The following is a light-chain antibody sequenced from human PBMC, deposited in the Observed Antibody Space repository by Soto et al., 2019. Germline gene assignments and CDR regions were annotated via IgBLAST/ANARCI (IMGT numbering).Light chain of an antibody. CDR2: DVS. Sequence: QSVLTQPASVSGSPGQSIAISCTGTRSDVGGFNYVSWYQQHPGKAPKFMIYDVSSRPSGVSDRFSGSKSGNTASLTISGLQAEDEADYYCASYTTSSTYVFGTATKVTV. CDR1: RSDVGGFNY. J-gene: IGLJ1*01. V-gene: IGLV2-14*03. CDR3: ASYTTSSTYV.